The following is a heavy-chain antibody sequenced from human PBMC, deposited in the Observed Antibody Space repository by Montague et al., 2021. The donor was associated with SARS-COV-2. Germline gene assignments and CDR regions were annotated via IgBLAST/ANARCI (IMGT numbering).Heavy chain of an antibody. CDR1: GGSISSGSYY. CDR3: ARGYDYVCGSYHYLHEFDP. CDR2: IYTSGST. D-gene: IGHD3-16*02. V-gene: IGHV4-61*02. Sequence: TLSLTCTVSGGSISSGSYYWSWIRQPAGKGLEWIGRIYTSGSTNYNPSLKRRVTISVDTSNNQFSLKLGSVTAADTAVYYCARGYDYVCGSYHYLHEFDPWGQGTLVTVSS. J-gene: IGHJ5*02.